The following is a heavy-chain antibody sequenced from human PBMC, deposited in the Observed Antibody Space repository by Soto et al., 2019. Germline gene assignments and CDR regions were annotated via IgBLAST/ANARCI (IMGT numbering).Heavy chain of an antibody. Sequence: QVQLVQSGAEVKKPGASVKVSCKAAGYTFTSYDINWVRQATGQGLEWMGWMNPNSGNTGYAQKFQGRVTMTRNTSISTDYMELSSMRSEDTAVYYCAREISGSYRFDYWGQGTLVTVSS. V-gene: IGHV1-8*01. CDR3: AREISGSYRFDY. CDR2: MNPNSGNT. CDR1: GYTFTSYD. D-gene: IGHD1-26*01. J-gene: IGHJ4*02.